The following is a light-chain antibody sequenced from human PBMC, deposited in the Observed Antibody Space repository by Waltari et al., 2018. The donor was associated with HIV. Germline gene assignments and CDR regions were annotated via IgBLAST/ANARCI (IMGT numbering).Light chain of an antibody. CDR2: YVS. Sequence: QFALIQPAPVSGSPGQSITLSFSGTHRDVSFYDFNLFSWHQRHPGKVPQLLIYYVSNLPPGVSTRFSGSKSGSTASLTISGLQFEDEAYYFCSSYTRTAVTSGVVFGEGTTVTVL. V-gene: IGLV2-14*03. J-gene: IGLJ2*01. CDR3: SSYTRTAVTSGVV. CDR1: HRDVSFYDF.